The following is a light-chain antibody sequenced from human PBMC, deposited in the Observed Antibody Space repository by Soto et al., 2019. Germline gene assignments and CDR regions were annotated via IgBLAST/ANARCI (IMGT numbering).Light chain of an antibody. CDR3: QQYNTYPWT. CDR1: QSISSW. Sequence: IQMTQATSTLSASVRDRVTITCRASQSISSWLAWYQQRPGKAPELLIYDASSLESGVPSRFSGSGSGTEFTLTISSLQPDDFATYYCQQYNTYPWTFGQGTKVDIK. V-gene: IGKV1-5*01. CDR2: DAS. J-gene: IGKJ1*01.